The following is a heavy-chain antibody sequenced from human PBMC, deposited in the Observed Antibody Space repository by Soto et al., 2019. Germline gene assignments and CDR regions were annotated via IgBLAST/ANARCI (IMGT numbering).Heavy chain of an antibody. V-gene: IGHV4-39*01. CDR2: IYYSGST. CDR1: GGSISSRSYY. D-gene: IGHD6-6*01. Sequence: PTCTVSGGSISSRSYYWGWIRQPPGKRLEWIGSIYYSGSTYYNPSLKSRVTISVDTSKNQFSLKLSSVTAADTAVYYCARHLEYSSSTGFDYWGQGTLVTVSS. CDR3: ARHLEYSSSTGFDY. J-gene: IGHJ4*02.